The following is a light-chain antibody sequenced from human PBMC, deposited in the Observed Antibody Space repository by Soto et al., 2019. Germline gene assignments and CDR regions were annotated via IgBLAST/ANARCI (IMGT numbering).Light chain of an antibody. CDR1: QSISSY. V-gene: IGKV1-39*01. Sequence: DIHITQSPASLSASVGDRFTITCRSSQSISSYLNWYQQKPGKAPKLLIYAASSLQSGVPSRFSGSGSGTDFTLTISSLQPEDFATYYCQQSYSTPPWTFGQGTKVDIK. CDR2: AAS. CDR3: QQSYSTPPWT. J-gene: IGKJ1*01.